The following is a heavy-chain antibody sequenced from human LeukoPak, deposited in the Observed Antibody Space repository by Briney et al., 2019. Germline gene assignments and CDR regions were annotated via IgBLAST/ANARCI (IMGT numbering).Heavy chain of an antibody. CDR1: GGSFSGYY. CDR3: ARLGSSGYYYVY. D-gene: IGHD3-22*01. CDR2: IYYSGST. V-gene: IGHV4-34*01. J-gene: IGHJ4*02. Sequence: SETLSLTCAVYGGSFSGYYWSWIRQPPGKGLEWIGSIYYSGSTYYNPSLKSRVTISVDTSKNQFSLKLSSVTAADTAVYYCARLGSSGYYYVYWGQGTLVTVSS.